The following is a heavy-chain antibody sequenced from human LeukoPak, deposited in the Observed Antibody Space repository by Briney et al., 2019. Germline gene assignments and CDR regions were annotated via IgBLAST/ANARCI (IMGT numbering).Heavy chain of an antibody. CDR2: IYYSGST. V-gene: IGHV4-39*07. CDR3: ARVGWLSSWPPDAFDI. J-gene: IGHJ3*02. CDR1: GGSISSSSYY. Sequence: SETLSLTCTVSGGSISSSSYYWGWIRQPPGKGLEWIGSIYYSGSTYYNPSLKSRVTISVDTSKNQFSLKLSSVTAADTAVYYCARVGWLSSWPPDAFDIWGQGTMVTVSS. D-gene: IGHD6-13*01.